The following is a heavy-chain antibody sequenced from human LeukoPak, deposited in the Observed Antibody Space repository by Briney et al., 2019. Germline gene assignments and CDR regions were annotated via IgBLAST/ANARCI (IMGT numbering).Heavy chain of an antibody. J-gene: IGHJ4*02. CDR3: ATNLMGATAPHFDY. V-gene: IGHV4-38-2*02. D-gene: IGHD1-26*01. CDR1: VSSISATYY. CDR2: VYQGGGT. Sequence: SETLSLTCTVSVSSISATYYWGWIRQPPGKGLEWIGNVYQGGGTYYNPSLKSRVTISLDTPKNQFSLRLSFVTAADTAVYHCATNLMGATAPHFDYWGQGTLVTVSS.